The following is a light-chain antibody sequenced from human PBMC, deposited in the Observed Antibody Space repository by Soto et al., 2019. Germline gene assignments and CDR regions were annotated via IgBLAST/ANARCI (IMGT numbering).Light chain of an antibody. V-gene: IGLV1-44*01. J-gene: IGLJ3*02. Sequence: QSVLAQPPSASGTPGQRVTISCSGGSSNIGGEAVSWYQQFPGKAPKLLIFDTTQRPSGVPDRFSGSKSGTSASLAISGLQSEYEAEYYCAAWDDGLNGPVFGGGTKVTV. CDR3: AAWDDGLNGPV. CDR2: DTT. CDR1: SSNIGGEA.